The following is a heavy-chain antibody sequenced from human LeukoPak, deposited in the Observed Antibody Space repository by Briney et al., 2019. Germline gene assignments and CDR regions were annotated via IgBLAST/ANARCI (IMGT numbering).Heavy chain of an antibody. D-gene: IGHD6-13*01. V-gene: IGHV5-51*01. J-gene: IGHJ3*02. CDR2: IYPGDSDT. CDR3: ARRVARFAAAGPDAFDI. Sequence: GESLKISCKGSGYSFTSYWIGWVRQMPGKGLEWMGIIYPGDSDTRYSPSFQGQVTISADKSIGTAYLQWSSLKASDTAMYYCARRVARFAAAGPDAFDIWGQGTMVTVSS. CDR1: GYSFTSYW.